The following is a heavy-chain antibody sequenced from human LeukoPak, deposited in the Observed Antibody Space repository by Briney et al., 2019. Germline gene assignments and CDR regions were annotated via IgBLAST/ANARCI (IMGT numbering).Heavy chain of an antibody. CDR1: GGSISTYH. J-gene: IGHJ3*02. CDR2: IYYSGSA. Sequence: SETLPLTCTVSGGSISTYHWNWIRQTPGKGLEWIGYIYYSGSAKYNPSLKSRVTISVDTSKNQFSLKMHSVTAADTAVYYCARQSGRAFDIWGQGTMVTVSS. D-gene: IGHD3-10*01. CDR3: ARQSGRAFDI. V-gene: IGHV4-59*01.